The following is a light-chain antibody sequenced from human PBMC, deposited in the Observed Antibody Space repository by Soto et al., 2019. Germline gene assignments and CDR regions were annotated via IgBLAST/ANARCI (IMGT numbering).Light chain of an antibody. CDR1: SSNIGAGYD. Sequence: QSVLTQPPSVSGAPGQRVTISCTGSSSNIGAGYDVHWYQHLPGTAPKLLIYGNSNRPSGVPDRFSGSKSGTSASLAITGLQAEDEADHYCQSYDSSLSGSVFGGGTKLTVL. CDR2: GNS. CDR3: QSYDSSLSGSV. V-gene: IGLV1-40*01. J-gene: IGLJ2*01.